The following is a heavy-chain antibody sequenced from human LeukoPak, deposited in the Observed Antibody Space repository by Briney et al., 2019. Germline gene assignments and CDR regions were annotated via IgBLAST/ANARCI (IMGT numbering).Heavy chain of an antibody. Sequence: GSLSLSCAASGFAFSSYAMRWVRQAPGKGLEWGSAIIGSGGSKYYTDSVKGGVTISRDNSKNTLYLQMNSLRAEDTAVYYCAKALLGSSSWYEGGNWFDPWGQGTLVTVSS. CDR3: AKALLGSSSWYEGGNWFDP. CDR1: GFAFSSYA. V-gene: IGHV3-23*01. D-gene: IGHD6-13*01. J-gene: IGHJ5*02. CDR2: IIGSGGSK.